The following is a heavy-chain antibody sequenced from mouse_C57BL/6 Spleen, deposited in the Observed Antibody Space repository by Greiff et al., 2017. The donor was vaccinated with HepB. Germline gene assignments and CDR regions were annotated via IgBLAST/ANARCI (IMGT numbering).Heavy chain of an antibody. Sequence: VQLQQSGAELARPGASVKLSCKASGYTFTSYGISWVKQRTGQGLEWIGEIYPRSGNTYYNEKFKGKATLTADKSSSTAYMELRSLTSEDSAVYFCARGDYYGSSSAWFAYWGQGTLVTVSA. CDR1: GYTFTSYG. V-gene: IGHV1-81*01. D-gene: IGHD1-1*01. CDR2: IYPRSGNT. J-gene: IGHJ3*01. CDR3: ARGDYYGSSSAWFAY.